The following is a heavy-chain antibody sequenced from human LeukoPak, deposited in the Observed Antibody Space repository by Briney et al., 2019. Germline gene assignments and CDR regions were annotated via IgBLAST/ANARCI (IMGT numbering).Heavy chain of an antibody. CDR1: GFTVSSNY. CDR2: IYSGGST. V-gene: IGHV3-53*05. Sequence: GGSLRLSCAASGFTVSSNYMGWVRQAPGKGLEWVSVIYSGGSTYYADSVKGRFTISRDNSKNTLYLQMNSVTTEDTAVYYCARDQDFFDSTGYQYCFESWGQGTLVTVSS. CDR3: ARDQDFFDSTGYQYCFES. D-gene: IGHD3-22*01. J-gene: IGHJ4*02.